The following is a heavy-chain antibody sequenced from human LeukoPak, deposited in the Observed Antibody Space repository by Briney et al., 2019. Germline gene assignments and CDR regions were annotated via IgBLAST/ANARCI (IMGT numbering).Heavy chain of an antibody. Sequence: GGTLRLSCAAYGFTFSSYAMSWVRQAPGKGLEGGAGTSGSGDWTYYADAVNGRFTISRDNSNHPLYLQMTSLTADDSAVYYFAKERSGGWPFDFWGQGTLVTVSS. CDR3: AKERSGGWPFDF. V-gene: IGHV3-23*01. J-gene: IGHJ4*02. D-gene: IGHD2-15*01. CDR1: GFTFSSYA. CDR2: TSGSGDWT.